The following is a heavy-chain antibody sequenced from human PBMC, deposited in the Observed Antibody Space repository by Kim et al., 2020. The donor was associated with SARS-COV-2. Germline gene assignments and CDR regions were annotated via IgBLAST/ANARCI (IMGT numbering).Heavy chain of an antibody. Sequence: RYYADSLKGRFTISRDNAKNSLYLQMSTVRDEDSAVYYCGRRSLNYYGMDVWGPGTTVTVSS. CDR3: GRRSLNYYGMDV. V-gene: IGHV3-11*01. CDR2: R. J-gene: IGHJ6*02.